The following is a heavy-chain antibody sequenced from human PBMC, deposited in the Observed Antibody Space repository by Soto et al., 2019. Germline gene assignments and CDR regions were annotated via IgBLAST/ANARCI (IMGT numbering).Heavy chain of an antibody. V-gene: IGHV1-69*13. CDR2: IIPIFGTA. J-gene: IGHJ3*02. CDR1: GGTFSSYA. D-gene: IGHD3-22*01. Sequence: GASVKVSCKASGGTFSSYAISWVRQAPGQGLEWMGGIIPIFGTANYAQKFQGRVTITADESTSTAYMELSSLRSEDTAVYYCARVILWYWGPGTYDHYYDSSGYRWDAFDIWGQGTMVTVSS. CDR3: ARVILWYWGPGTYDHYYDSSGYRWDAFDI.